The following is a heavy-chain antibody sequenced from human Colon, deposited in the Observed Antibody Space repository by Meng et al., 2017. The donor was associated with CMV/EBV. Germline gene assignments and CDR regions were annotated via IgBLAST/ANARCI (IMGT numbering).Heavy chain of an antibody. D-gene: IGHD3-10*01. CDR2: ISGSGGST. CDR1: GFTFSSYA. CDR3: AKGRAMGVSYYFDY. J-gene: IGHJ4*02. Sequence: SGFTFSSYAMSWVRQAPGKGLEWVSGISGSGGSTYYADSVKGRFTISRDNSKNTLYLQMNSLRADDTVVYYCAKGRAMGVSYYFDYWGQGTLVTVSS. V-gene: IGHV3-23*01.